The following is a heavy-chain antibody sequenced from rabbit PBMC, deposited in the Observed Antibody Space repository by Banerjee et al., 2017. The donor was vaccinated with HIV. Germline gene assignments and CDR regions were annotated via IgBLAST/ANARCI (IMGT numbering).Heavy chain of an antibody. D-gene: IGHD4-1*01. Sequence: QEQLVESGGGLVKPGASLTLTCKASGFDLSSYYYMCWVRQAPGKGLEWIACISAGSSGSTYYANWAKGRFTISKTSSTTVTLQMTSLTAADTATYFCARDLAGVIGWNFGLWGPGTLVTVS. J-gene: IGHJ6*01. CDR3: ARDLAGVIGWNFGL. CDR2: ISAGSSGST. CDR1: GFDLSSYYY. V-gene: IGHV1S45*01.